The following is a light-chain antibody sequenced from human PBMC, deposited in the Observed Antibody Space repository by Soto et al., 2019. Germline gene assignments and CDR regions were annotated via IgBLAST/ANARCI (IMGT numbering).Light chain of an antibody. CDR2: GAS. Sequence: EIVMTQSPATLSVSPGERATLSCRASQSVSNNLAWFQHKPGQAPRLFIYGASTRDTGIPARFSGSGSGTDFTLSNTSLQSEDFAVYFCQQYNKRPLYTFGQGTKLEIK. V-gene: IGKV3-15*01. CDR1: QSVSNN. CDR3: QQYNKRPLYT. J-gene: IGKJ2*01.